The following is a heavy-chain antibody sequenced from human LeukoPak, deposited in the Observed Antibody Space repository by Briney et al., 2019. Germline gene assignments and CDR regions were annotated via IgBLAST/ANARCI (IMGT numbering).Heavy chain of an antibody. Sequence: GGSLRLSCVASGFTFSSYAMSWVRQAPGKGLEWVSIISTSGDTTYYADSVKGRFTISRDNSKNTLYLQVNSLRAEDTALYYCAKHPSVGNFDYWGRGTLVTVSS. V-gene: IGHV3-23*01. D-gene: IGHD1-26*01. CDR2: ISTSGDTT. J-gene: IGHJ4*02. CDR3: AKHPSVGNFDY. CDR1: GFTFSSYA.